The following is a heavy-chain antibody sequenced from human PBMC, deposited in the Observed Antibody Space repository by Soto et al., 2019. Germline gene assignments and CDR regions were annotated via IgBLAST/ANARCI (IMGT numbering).Heavy chain of an antibody. CDR3: ARRAWHSYYAIDV. CDR2: ISSRSNYI. CDR1: GFTLSSYS. V-gene: IGHV3-21*01. Sequence: GGSLRLSCEASGFTLSSYSMNWVRQVSGKGLEWVSSISSRSNYIYYEDSVKGRFSISRDNAKNSLYLEMNSLRPEDTAVYFCARRAWHSYYAIDVWGQGTTVTVSS. J-gene: IGHJ6*02. D-gene: IGHD1-26*01.